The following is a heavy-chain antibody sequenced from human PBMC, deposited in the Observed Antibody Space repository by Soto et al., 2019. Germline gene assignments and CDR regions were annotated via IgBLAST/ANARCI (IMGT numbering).Heavy chain of an antibody. J-gene: IGHJ4*02. CDR2: ISGSDDRI. CDR1: GFTFSTYA. Sequence: GGSLRLSCAASGFTFSTYAMSWVRQGPGKGLEWVSVISGSDDRIFYADSVNGRFTISRDNPKNTLYLQMNSLRAEDTAIYYCAKGAISSPYSCCDYWVQGTLVTVSS. CDR3: AKGAISSPYSCCDY. D-gene: IGHD2-15*01. V-gene: IGHV3-23*01.